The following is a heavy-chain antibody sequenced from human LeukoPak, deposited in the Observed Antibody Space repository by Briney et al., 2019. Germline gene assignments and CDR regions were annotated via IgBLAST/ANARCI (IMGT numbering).Heavy chain of an antibody. J-gene: IGHJ4*02. D-gene: IGHD3-10*01. V-gene: IGHV4-59*01. CDR2: IYYSGST. Sequence: SETLSLTCTVSGGSISSYYWSWIQQPPGKGLEWIGYIYYSGSTNYNPSLKSRVTISVDTSKNQFSLKLSSVTAADTAVYYCAKAGFGELFDYWGQGTLVTVSS. CDR1: GGSISSYY. CDR3: AKAGFGELFDY.